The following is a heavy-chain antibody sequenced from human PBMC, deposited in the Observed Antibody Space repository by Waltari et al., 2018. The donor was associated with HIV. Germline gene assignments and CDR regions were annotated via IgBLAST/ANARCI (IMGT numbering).Heavy chain of an antibody. V-gene: IGHV1-18*01. D-gene: IGHD4-17*01. J-gene: IGHJ4*02. CDR2: ISPYNGNT. CDR1: DYTSIDHG. Sequence: QVQLVQSGAEVQKPGASVKGSGKASDYTSIDHGITWVRKAPGQGLEWMAWISPYNGNTDYAQRFQSRVSVTTDTSTNTAYMELRSLRSDDTAVYFCVRVAGGDYFDYWGQGTLVTVSS. CDR3: VRVAGGDYFDY.